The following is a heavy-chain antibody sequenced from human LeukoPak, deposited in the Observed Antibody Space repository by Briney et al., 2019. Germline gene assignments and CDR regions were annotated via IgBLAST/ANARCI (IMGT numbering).Heavy chain of an antibody. CDR2: IYTSEST. D-gene: IGHD1-26*01. J-gene: IGHJ3*02. CDR1: GGSFSGYY. V-gene: IGHV4-4*07. Sequence: SETLSLTCAVYGGSFSGYYWSWIRQPAGKGLEWIGRIYTSESTNYNPSLKSRVTISVDKSKNQFSLKLSSVTAADTAVYYCARDPGGGSYYERAFDIWGQGTMVTVSS. CDR3: ARDPGGGSYYERAFDI.